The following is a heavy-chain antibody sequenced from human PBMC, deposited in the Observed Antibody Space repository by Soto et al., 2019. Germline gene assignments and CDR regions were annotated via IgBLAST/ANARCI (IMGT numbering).Heavy chain of an antibody. Sequence: SETLSLTCTVSGGSISSYYWSWIRQPPGKGLEWIGYIYYSGSTNYNPSLKSRVTISVDTSKNQFSLKLSSVTAADTAVYYCASSVAGYNWFDHWGQGNLVTVSS. CDR2: IYYSGST. D-gene: IGHD6-19*01. CDR1: GGSISSYY. CDR3: ASSVAGYNWFDH. J-gene: IGHJ5*02. V-gene: IGHV4-59*01.